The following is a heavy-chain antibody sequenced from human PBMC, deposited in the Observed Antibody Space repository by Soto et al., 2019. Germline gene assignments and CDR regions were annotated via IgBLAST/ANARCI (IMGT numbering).Heavy chain of an antibody. CDR1: GGTFSSYT. Sequence: SVNVSCKASGGTFSSYTISWVRQAPGQGLEWMGRIIPILGIANYAQKFQGRVTITADKSTSTAYMELSSLRSEDTAVYYCARDQTLAGDYYMDVWGKGTTVTVSS. J-gene: IGHJ6*03. D-gene: IGHD4-17*01. V-gene: IGHV1-69*04. CDR3: ARDQTLAGDYYMDV. CDR2: IIPILGIA.